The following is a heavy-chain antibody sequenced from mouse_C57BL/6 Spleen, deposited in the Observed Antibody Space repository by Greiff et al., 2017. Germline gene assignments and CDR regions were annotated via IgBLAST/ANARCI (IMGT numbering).Heavy chain of an antibody. CDR1: GYTFTDYY. V-gene: IGHV1-19*01. D-gene: IGHD2-5*01. CDR3: ARYGAYYSNDDWYFDV. Sequence: EVQLQQSGPVLVKPGASVKMSCKASGYTFTDYYMNWVKQSHGKSLEWIGVINPYNGGTSYNQKFKGKATLTVDKSSSTAYMELNSLTSEDSAVCYCARYGAYYSNDDWYFDVWGTGTTVTVSS. CDR2: INPYNGGT. J-gene: IGHJ1*03.